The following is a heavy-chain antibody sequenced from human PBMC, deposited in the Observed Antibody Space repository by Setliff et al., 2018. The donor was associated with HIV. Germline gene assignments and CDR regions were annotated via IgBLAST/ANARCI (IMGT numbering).Heavy chain of an antibody. V-gene: IGHV4-39*07. CDR3: ARLRKEGIVVVPAAMDY. CDR1: GGSISSTSYY. Sequence: SETLSLTCTVSGGSISSTSYYWGWIRQPPGKGLEWIGEINHSGISNFNPSLKSRVTIPIDTPRNQFSLKLSSVTAADTAVYYCARLRKEGIVVVPAAMDYWGQGTLVTVSS. D-gene: IGHD2-2*01. CDR2: INHSGIS. J-gene: IGHJ4*02.